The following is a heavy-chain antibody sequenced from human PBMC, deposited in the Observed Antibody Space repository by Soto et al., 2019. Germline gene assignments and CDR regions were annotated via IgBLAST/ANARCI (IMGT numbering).Heavy chain of an antibody. Sequence: GGSLRLSCAASGFTFSDYSMNWVRQAPGKGLEWVSGINWNSGSIGYGDSVKGRFAISRDNAKNSLHLQMNSLSAEDTAFYYCVKDESINWYSGHFRHWGQGTLVTAPQ. CDR1: GFTFSDYS. V-gene: IGHV3-9*01. J-gene: IGHJ1*01. CDR2: INWNSGSI. D-gene: IGHD6-13*01. CDR3: VKDESINWYSGHFRH.